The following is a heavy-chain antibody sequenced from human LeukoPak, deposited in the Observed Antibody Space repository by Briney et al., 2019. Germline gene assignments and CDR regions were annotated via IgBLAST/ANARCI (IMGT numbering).Heavy chain of an antibody. CDR2: IYYSGST. D-gene: IGHD6-13*01. Sequence: PSETLSLTCTVSGGSISSYYWSWIRQPPGKGLEWIGYIYYSGSTNYNPSLKSRVTISVDTSKNQFSLKLSSVTAADTAVYYCARLGYSSSWFQVWGQGTLVTVSS. CDR3: ARLGYSSSWFQV. CDR1: GGSISSYY. V-gene: IGHV4-59*01. J-gene: IGHJ4*02.